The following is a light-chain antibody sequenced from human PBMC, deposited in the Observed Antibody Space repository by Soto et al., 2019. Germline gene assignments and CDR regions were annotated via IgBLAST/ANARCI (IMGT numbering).Light chain of an antibody. CDR2: DVR. J-gene: IGLJ1*01. V-gene: IGLV2-14*03. Sequence: QSALTQPASVSGSPGQSITISCTGSSSDVGAYNYVSWYQHHPGKAPKLMINDVRNRPSGVSNRFSGSKSGNTASLTISGLQAEDEADYYCSSYTSSTTYVFGTGTKVTVL. CDR3: SSYTSSTTYV. CDR1: SSDVGAYNY.